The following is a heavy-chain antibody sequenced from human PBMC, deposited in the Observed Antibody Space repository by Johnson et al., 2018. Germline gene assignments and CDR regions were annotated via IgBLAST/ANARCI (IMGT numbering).Heavy chain of an antibody. CDR3: AREFVCLDY. Sequence: QVQLVQSGGGVVQPGRSLRLSCAASGFTFSSYDIHWVRQAPGKGLEWVAVIWYDGSNKYYADSVKGRFTIARDNSKNTLELQMNSLRAEDTAVYYCAREFVCLDYWGQGTLVTVSS. J-gene: IGHJ4*02. CDR1: GFTFSSYD. CDR2: IWYDGSNK. D-gene: IGHD5/OR15-5a*01. V-gene: IGHV3-33*01.